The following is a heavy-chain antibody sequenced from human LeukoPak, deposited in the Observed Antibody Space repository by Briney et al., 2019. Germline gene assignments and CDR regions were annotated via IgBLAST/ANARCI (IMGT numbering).Heavy chain of an antibody. CDR3: ARADLITMVRGVIRLDY. J-gene: IGHJ4*02. D-gene: IGHD3-10*01. V-gene: IGHV1-2*06. CDR1: GYTFTGYY. Sequence: ASVKVSCKASGYTFTGYYMHRVRQAPGQGLEWMGRINPNSGGTNYAQKFQGRVTMTRDTSISTAYMELSRLRSDDTAVYYCARADLITMVRGVIRLDYWGQGTLVTVSS. CDR2: INPNSGGT.